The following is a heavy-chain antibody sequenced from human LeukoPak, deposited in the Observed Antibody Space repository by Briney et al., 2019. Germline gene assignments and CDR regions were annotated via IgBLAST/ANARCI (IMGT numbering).Heavy chain of an antibody. CDR3: ARDAWGVVADFDY. J-gene: IGHJ4*02. Sequence: PGGSLRLSCAASGFTFDDYAMTWVRQAPGKGLEWASHINWNGGSRDYADSVKGRFTISRDNAKNSLYLQMSSLRAEDTAVYYCARDAWGVVADFDYWGQGTLVTVSS. D-gene: IGHD2-15*01. CDR2: INWNGGSR. CDR1: GFTFDDYA. V-gene: IGHV3-20*04.